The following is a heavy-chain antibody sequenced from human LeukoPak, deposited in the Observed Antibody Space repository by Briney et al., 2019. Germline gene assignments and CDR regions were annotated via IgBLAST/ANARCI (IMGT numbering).Heavy chain of an antibody. V-gene: IGHV1-69*08. Sequence: SVKVSCKTSGGTFLSHTFSWVRQAPGQGLEWMGKITPVINTANYAQTFQGRVSIYADKSTTTVYMDLSGLRPDDTAVYYCARVNLRGSNYNWFDPWGQGTPVTVAS. D-gene: IGHD1-26*01. CDR1: GGTFLSHT. J-gene: IGHJ5*02. CDR3: ARVNLRGSNYNWFDP. CDR2: ITPVINTA.